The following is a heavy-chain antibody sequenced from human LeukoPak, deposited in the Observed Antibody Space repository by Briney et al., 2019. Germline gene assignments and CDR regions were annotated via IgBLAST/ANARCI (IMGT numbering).Heavy chain of an antibody. V-gene: IGHV1-8*01. J-gene: IGHJ4*02. CDR3: ARERVSTLGGYNPVDY. CDR1: GYTLTSYD. Sequence: ASVKVSCKASGYTLTSYDINWVRQATGQGLEWMGWMNPNSGNTGYAQKFQGRVTMTRNTSISTAYMELSSLRSEDTAVYYCARERVSTLGGYNPVDYWGQGTLVTVSS. CDR2: MNPNSGNT. D-gene: IGHD5-24*01.